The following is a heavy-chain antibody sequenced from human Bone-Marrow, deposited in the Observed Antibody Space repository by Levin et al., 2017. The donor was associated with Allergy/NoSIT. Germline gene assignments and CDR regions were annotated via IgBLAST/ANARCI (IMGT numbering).Heavy chain of an antibody. J-gene: IGHJ4*02. CDR3: ATLKYSGTPGDY. CDR2: IKSKTDDGTT. D-gene: IGHD1-26*01. V-gene: IGHV3-15*01. Sequence: GGSLRLSCAASGFTFSNAWLSWVRQAPGKGLEWVGRIKSKTDDGTTAYAAPVKGRFTISRDDSKNTLYLQMNSLKTEDTAVYYCATLKYSGTPGDYWGQGTLVTVSS. CDR1: GFTFSNAW.